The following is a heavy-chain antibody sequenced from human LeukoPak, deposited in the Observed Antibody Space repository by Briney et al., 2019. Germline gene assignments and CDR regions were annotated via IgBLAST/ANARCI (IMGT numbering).Heavy chain of an antibody. Sequence: GGSLRLSCAASGFTFSTYGMHWVRQAPGKGLEWVAFIRYDGSNKYYADSVKGRFTISRDNSKNTLYLQMNSLRAEDTAVYYCARARGGSGSYYNNWFDPWGQGTLVTVSS. CDR2: IRYDGSNK. J-gene: IGHJ5*02. D-gene: IGHD3-10*01. CDR1: GFTFSTYG. V-gene: IGHV3-30*02. CDR3: ARARGGSGSYYNNWFDP.